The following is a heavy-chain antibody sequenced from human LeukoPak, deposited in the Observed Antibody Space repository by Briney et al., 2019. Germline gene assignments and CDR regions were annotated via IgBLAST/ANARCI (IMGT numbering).Heavy chain of an antibody. CDR3: ARDASLYYVDH. V-gene: IGHV3-23*01. J-gene: IGHJ4*02. CDR2: ISGSGETT. Sequence: PGGSLRLSCAASGFIFHNFAVSWVRQAPGKGLEWVSSISGSGETTYHADSVKGRFAISRDSSRNTLYLLMNSLRAEDTAVYYCARDASLYYVDHWGQGTLVTVSS. CDR1: GFIFHNFA.